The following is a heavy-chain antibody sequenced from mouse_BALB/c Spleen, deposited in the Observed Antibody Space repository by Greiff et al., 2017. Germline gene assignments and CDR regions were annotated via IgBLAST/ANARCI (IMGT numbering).Heavy chain of an antibody. J-gene: IGHJ1*01. V-gene: IGHV3-2*02. CDR2: ISYSGST. D-gene: IGHD1-3*01. Sequence: DVQLVESGPGLVKPSQSLSLTCTVTGYSITSDYAWNWIRQFPGNKLEWMGYISYSGSTSYNPSLKSRISITRDTSKNQFFLQLNSVTTEDTATYYCANQLRYFDVWGAGTTVTVSS. CDR3: ANQLRYFDV. CDR1: GYSITSDYA.